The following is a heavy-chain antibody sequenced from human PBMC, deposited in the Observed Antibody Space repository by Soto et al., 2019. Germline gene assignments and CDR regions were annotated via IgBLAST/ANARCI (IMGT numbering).Heavy chain of an antibody. CDR3: ARESPYGFPWYYGMDV. J-gene: IGHJ6*02. V-gene: IGHV3-53*02. CDR1: GFIVSSNY. Sequence: EVQLVETGGGLIQPGGSLRLSCAASGFIVSSNYMSWVRQGPGKGLEWVSVIYSGGSTYYADSVKGRFTISRDNSKNTLYLQMNSLRAEDRAVYYCARESPYGFPWYYGMDVWGQGISVVVSS. D-gene: IGHD3-10*01. CDR2: IYSGGST.